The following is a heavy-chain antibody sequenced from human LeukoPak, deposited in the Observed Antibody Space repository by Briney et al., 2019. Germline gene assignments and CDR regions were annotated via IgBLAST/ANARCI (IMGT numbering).Heavy chain of an antibody. CDR1: SYSISSGYY. Sequence: SETLSLTCTVSSYSISSGYYWGWIRQPPGKGLEWIGNIYHSGSTYYIPSLKSRVTISVDTSKNQFSLKLSSVTAADTAVYYCARDNGYCSGGSCFDYWGQGTLVTVSS. J-gene: IGHJ4*02. V-gene: IGHV4-38-2*02. CDR3: ARDNGYCSGGSCFDY. D-gene: IGHD2-15*01. CDR2: IYHSGST.